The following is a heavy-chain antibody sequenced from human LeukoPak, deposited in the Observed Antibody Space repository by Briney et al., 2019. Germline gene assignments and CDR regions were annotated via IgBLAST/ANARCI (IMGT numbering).Heavy chain of an antibody. CDR2: IFYSGST. CDR3: ARGRGLGYCTNGVCSRGYYFDY. V-gene: IGHV4-38-2*02. CDR1: GYSISSGYY. D-gene: IGHD2-8*01. Sequence: SETLSLTCTVSGYSISSGYYWGWIRQPPGKGLEWIGNIFYSGSTYYSPSLRSRVTISLDTSRNQFSLKLNSVTAADTAVYYCARGRGLGYCTNGVCSRGYYFDYWGQGTLVTVSS. J-gene: IGHJ4*02.